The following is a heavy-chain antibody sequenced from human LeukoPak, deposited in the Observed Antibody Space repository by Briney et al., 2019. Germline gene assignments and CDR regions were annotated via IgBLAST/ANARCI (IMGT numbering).Heavy chain of an antibody. CDR2: IHTSGST. J-gene: IGHJ4*02. Sequence: SETLSLTCTVSGVSISSYYWSWIRQPAGKGLEWIGRIHTSGSTNYNPSLKSRVTMSVDTSKNQFSLKLSSVTAADTAVYYCARLGRSGGKYYFDYWGQGTLVTVSS. D-gene: IGHD3-10*01. V-gene: IGHV4-4*07. CDR1: GVSISSYY. CDR3: ARLGRSGGKYYFDY.